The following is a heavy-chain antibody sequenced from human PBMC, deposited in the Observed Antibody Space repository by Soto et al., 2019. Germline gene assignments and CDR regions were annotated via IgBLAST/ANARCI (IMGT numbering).Heavy chain of an antibody. J-gene: IGHJ5*02. D-gene: IGHD5-18*01. CDR3: ARDFKGYERGWFDP. CDR1: GYTFTSYG. V-gene: IGHV1-18*01. Sequence: QVQLVQSGAEVKKPGASVKVSCKASGYTFTSYGISWVRQAPGQGLEWMGRISAYNGNTNYAQKLQGRVTMTTDTXXSTAYMELRSLRSDDTAVYYCARDFKGYERGWFDPWGQGTLVTVSS. CDR2: ISAYNGNT.